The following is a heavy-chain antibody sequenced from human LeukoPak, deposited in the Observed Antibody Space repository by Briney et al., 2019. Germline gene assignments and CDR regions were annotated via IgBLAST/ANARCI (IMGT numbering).Heavy chain of an antibody. J-gene: IGHJ3*02. D-gene: IGHD2-2*01. V-gene: IGHV5-51*01. CDR1: GYTFSNFW. CDR2: IYPGDSDT. Sequence: GESLKISCKGSGYTFSNFWTAWVRQMPGKGLEWMGSIYPGDSDTRYSPSFQGQVTISADKSLATASLLWSSLKASDTAMYYCARLHCSSTSCYSYAFDIWGQGTMVTVSS. CDR3: ARLHCSSTSCYSYAFDI.